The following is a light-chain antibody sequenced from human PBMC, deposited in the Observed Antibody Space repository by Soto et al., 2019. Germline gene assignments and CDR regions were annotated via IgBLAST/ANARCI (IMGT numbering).Light chain of an antibody. CDR3: QSYDSSLSGPVV. CDR1: SSNIGAGYD. J-gene: IGLJ2*01. V-gene: IGLV1-40*01. Sequence: QFVLTQPPSVSGAPGQRVTISCTGSSSNIGAGYDVHWYQQLPGTAPKLLIYGNSNRPSGVPDRFSGSKSGTSASLAITGLQAEDEADYYCQSYDSSLSGPVVFGGGTKVTVL. CDR2: GNS.